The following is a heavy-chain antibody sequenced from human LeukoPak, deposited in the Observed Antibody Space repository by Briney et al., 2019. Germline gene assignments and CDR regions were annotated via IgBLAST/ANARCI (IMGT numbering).Heavy chain of an antibody. CDR2: INPSGGST. Sequence: ASVKVSCKASGYTFTSYYMHWVRQAPGQGLEWMGIINPSGGSTSYAQKFQGRVTMTRDTSTSTVYMELSSLRSEDTAVYYCARGISLLVEYNWFDPWGQGTLVTVSS. D-gene: IGHD2/OR15-2a*01. J-gene: IGHJ5*02. CDR3: ARGISLLVEYNWFDP. V-gene: IGHV1-46*01. CDR1: GYTFTSYY.